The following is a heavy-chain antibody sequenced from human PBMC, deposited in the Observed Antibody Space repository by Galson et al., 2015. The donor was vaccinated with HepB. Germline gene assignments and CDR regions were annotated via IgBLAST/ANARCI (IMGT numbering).Heavy chain of an antibody. J-gene: IGHJ4*02. CDR1: GFTFSSYA. D-gene: IGHD4-17*01. Sequence: SLRLSCAASGFTFSSYAMHWVRQAPGKGLEWVAVISYDGSNKYYADSVKGRFTISRDNSKNTLYLQMNSLRAEDTAVYYCAREGGGPGQMTTVRDYYFDYWGQGTLVTVSS. V-gene: IGHV3-30-3*01. CDR3: AREGGGPGQMTTVRDYYFDY. CDR2: ISYDGSNK.